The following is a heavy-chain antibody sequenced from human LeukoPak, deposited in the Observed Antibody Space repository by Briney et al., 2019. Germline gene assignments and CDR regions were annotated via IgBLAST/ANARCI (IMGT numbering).Heavy chain of an antibody. CDR2: MKQDGSEK. CDR3: AREGGRYYYDSSGYPLGY. CDR1: GFTFSSYW. V-gene: IGHV3-7*01. Sequence: GGSLRLSRAASGFTFSSYWMSWVRQAPGKGLEWVANMKQDGSEKYYVDSVKGRFTISRDNAKNSLYLQMNSLRAEDTAVYYCAREGGRYYYDSSGYPLGYWGQGTLVTVSS. D-gene: IGHD3-22*01. J-gene: IGHJ4*02.